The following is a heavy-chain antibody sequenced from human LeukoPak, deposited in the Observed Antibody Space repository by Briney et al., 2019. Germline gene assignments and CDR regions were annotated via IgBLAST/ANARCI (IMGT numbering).Heavy chain of an antibody. CDR2: IGDSGRVT. Sequence: GGSLRLSCAASGFIFSTYVMSWVRQAPGKRLEWVSSIGDSGRVTYYADSVKGHFTISRDSSKNTLFLQMNSLRVADTAMYFCAKGISADGYNFERGADYWGQGTLVTVSS. CDR3: AKGISADGYNFERGADY. D-gene: IGHD5-24*01. CDR1: GFIFSTYV. V-gene: IGHV3-23*01. J-gene: IGHJ4*02.